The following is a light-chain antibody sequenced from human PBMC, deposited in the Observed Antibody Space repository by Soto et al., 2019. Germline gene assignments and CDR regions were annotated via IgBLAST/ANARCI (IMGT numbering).Light chain of an antibody. Sequence: DIQMTQSPSSLSASVGDRVTITCRSSQNIPGYLSWYQQKPGKAPKLLIYAASRLRSGVPSRFSGSESGTDFTLTISSLQPEDFATYYCQQSYNVPRTFGQGTEVEIK. CDR3: QQSYNVPRT. CDR1: QNIPGY. CDR2: AAS. V-gene: IGKV1-39*01. J-gene: IGKJ1*01.